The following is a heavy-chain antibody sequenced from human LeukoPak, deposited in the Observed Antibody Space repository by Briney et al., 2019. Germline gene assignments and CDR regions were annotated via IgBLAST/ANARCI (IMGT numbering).Heavy chain of an antibody. CDR3: ARADSTSWFDY. CDR2: ISSSGGYT. CDR1: GFTFSDYY. J-gene: IGHJ4*02. D-gene: IGHD6-13*01. Sequence: PGGPLRLSCAASGFTFSDYYMIWIRQAPGKGLEWVSYISSSGGYTNHADSVKGRFTISRDNAKNSLYLQMNSLRAEDTAVYYCARADSTSWFDYWGQGTQVTVSS. V-gene: IGHV3-11*05.